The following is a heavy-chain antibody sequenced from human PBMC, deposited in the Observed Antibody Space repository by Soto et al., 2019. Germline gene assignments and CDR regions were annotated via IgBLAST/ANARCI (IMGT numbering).Heavy chain of an antibody. CDR3: ARDCATIRIPGPCAFDI. CDR2: IYYSGST. Sequence: QVQLQESGPGLVKPSETLSLTCTVSGGSISSYYWSWIRQPPGKGLEWIGYIYYSGSTNYNPSLKSRVTISVDTSKNQFSLKLSSVTAADTAVYYCARDCATIRIPGPCAFDIWGQGTMVTVSS. D-gene: IGHD5-12*01. V-gene: IGHV4-59*01. J-gene: IGHJ3*02. CDR1: GGSISSYY.